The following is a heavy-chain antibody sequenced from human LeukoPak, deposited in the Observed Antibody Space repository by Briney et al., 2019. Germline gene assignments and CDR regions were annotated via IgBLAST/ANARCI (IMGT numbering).Heavy chain of an antibody. J-gene: IGHJ4*02. Sequence: GGSLRLSCAASGFTFSSYSMNRVRQAPGKGLEWVSSISSSSSYIYYADSVKGRFTISRDNAKNSLYLQMNSLRAEDTAVYYCARNRGRGSYHTDYWGQGTLVTVSS. CDR3: ARNRGRGSYHTDY. CDR2: ISSSSSYI. CDR1: GFTFSSYS. V-gene: IGHV3-21*01. D-gene: IGHD3-16*01.